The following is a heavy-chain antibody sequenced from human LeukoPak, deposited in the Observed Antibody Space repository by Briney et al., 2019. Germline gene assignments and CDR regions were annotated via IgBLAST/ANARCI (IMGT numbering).Heavy chain of an antibody. CDR3: LGHYYYDSNGYYYGYYYYYMDV. Sequence: PSETLSLTCTVSGGSISSYYWSWIRQPAGKGLEWIGRIYTSGSTNYNPSLKSRVTMSVDTSKNQFSLKLSSVTAADTAVYYCLGHYYYDSNGYYYGYYYYYMDVWGKGTTVTVSS. V-gene: IGHV4-4*07. CDR1: GGSISSYY. CDR2: IYTSGST. J-gene: IGHJ6*03. D-gene: IGHD3-22*01.